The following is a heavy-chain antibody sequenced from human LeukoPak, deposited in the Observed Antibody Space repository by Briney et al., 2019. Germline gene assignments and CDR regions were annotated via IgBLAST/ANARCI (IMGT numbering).Heavy chain of an antibody. V-gene: IGHV4-34*01. CDR3: ARLSANSSAYFFDY. CDR1: GGSFSGYF. CDR2: INHSGST. J-gene: IGHJ4*02. Sequence: SETLSLTCAVFGGSFSGYFWSWIRQSPGKGLECIGEINHSGSTNYNPSLKSRVTISVDTSKNQFSLNLSSVTAADTAVYYCARLSANSSAYFFDYWGQGTLVTVSS. D-gene: IGHD3-22*01.